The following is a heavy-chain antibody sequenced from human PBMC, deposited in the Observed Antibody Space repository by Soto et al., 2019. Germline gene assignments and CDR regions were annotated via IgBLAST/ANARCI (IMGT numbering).Heavy chain of an antibody. CDR2: ISGSGGST. D-gene: IGHD2-2*02. Sequence: GGSLRLSCAASGLTFSSYAMSWVRQAPGKGLEWVSAISGSGGSTYYADSVKGRFTISRDNSKNTLYLQMNSLRAEDTAVYYCAKDLSVVVPAAIWGDAFDIWGQGTMVTVSS. CDR3: AKDLSVVVPAAIWGDAFDI. J-gene: IGHJ3*02. CDR1: GLTFSSYA. V-gene: IGHV3-23*01.